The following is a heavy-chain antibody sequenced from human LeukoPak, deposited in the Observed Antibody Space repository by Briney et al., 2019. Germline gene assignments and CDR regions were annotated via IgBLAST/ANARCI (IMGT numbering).Heavy chain of an antibody. CDR1: GGSFSGYY. CDR3: ARGKRLRRWFDP. J-gene: IGHJ5*02. D-gene: IGHD4-17*01. CDR2: INHSGST. Sequence: SETLSLTCAVYGGSFSGYYWSWIRQPPGKGLEWIGEINHSGSTNYNPSLKSRVTISVDTSKNQFSLELSSVTAADTAVYYCARGKRLRRWFDPWGQGTLVTVSS. V-gene: IGHV4-34*01.